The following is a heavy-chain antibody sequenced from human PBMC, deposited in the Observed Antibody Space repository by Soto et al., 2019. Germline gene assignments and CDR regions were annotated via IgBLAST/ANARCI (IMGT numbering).Heavy chain of an antibody. D-gene: IGHD2-2*01. J-gene: IGHJ5*02. CDR1: GGSVSSGSYY. CDR3: ARHGSGDQLPRFVGENWFDP. V-gene: IGHV4-61*01. CDR2: IYYSGST. Sequence: PSETLSLTCTVSGGSVSSGSYYWSWIRQPPGKGLEWIGYIYYSGSTNYNPSLKSRVTISVDTSKNQFSLKLSSVTAADTAMYYCARHGSGDQLPRFVGENWFDPWGQGTLVTVSS.